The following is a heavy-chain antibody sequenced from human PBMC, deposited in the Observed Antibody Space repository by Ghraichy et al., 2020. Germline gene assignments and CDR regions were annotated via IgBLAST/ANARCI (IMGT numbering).Heavy chain of an antibody. CDR1: GSTFTPYY. V-gene: IGHV1-2*02. J-gene: IGHJ5*02. Sequence: ASVKVSCRTSGSTFTPYYLHWVRQAPGQGLEWMGWINPNIGGTNYAQKFQGRVTITSDASVSTAYMELRSLTSYDTAVYFCARDVYQTRAGWFDPWGQGTLVTVSS. D-gene: IGHD1-7*01. CDR2: INPNIGGT. CDR3: ARDVYQTRAGWFDP.